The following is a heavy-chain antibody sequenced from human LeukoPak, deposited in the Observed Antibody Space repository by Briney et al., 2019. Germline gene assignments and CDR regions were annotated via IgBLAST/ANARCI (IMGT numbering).Heavy chain of an antibody. CDR1: GGSISNYH. V-gene: IGHV4-59*01. Sequence: SETLSLTCTVSGGSISNYHWSWFRQPPGTGLEWIGYIYYSGSTNYNPSLKSRVTISVDTSKNQFSLKLSSVTAADTAVYYCARNNLPIHYSGVDVWGQGTTVTVSS. CDR3: ARNNLPIHYSGVDV. CDR2: IYYSGST. J-gene: IGHJ6*02. D-gene: IGHD1/OR15-1a*01.